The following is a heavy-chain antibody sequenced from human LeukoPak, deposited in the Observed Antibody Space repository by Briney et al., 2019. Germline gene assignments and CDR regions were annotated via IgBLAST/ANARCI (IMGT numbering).Heavy chain of an antibody. CDR3: ARSMVRGVILPDACDI. V-gene: IGHV1-69*01. CDR1: GGTFSSYV. CDR2: IIPIFGTA. D-gene: IGHD3-10*01. Sequence: SVKLSCKASGGTFSSYVISGVRQAPGQGLEWMGGIIPIFGTANYAQKFQCRVTITADESTSTAYMELSSLRSEDTAVYYCARSMVRGVILPDACDIWGERTIVTVSS. J-gene: IGHJ3*02.